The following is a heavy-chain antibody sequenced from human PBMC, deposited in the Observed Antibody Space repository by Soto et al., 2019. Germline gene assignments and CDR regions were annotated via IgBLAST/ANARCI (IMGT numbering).Heavy chain of an antibody. CDR1: GFTFSSYA. V-gene: IGHV3-23*01. D-gene: IGHD3-22*01. J-gene: IGHJ4*02. Sequence: LRLSCAASGFTFSSYAMSWVRQAPGKGLEWVSAISGSGGSTYYADSVKGRFTISRDNSKNTLYLQMNSLRAEDTAVYYCAPPYYYDSSGYSFDYWGQGTLVTVSS. CDR3: APPYYYDSSGYSFDY. CDR2: ISGSGGST.